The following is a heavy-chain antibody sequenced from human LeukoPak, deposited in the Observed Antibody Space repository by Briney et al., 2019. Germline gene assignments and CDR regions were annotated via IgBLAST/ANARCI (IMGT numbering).Heavy chain of an antibody. CDR1: GGSISSSSYY. V-gene: IGHV4-39*07. CDR2: IYYSGST. Sequence: SETLSLTCTVSGGSISSSSYYWGWIRQPPGKGLEWIGSIYYSGSTYYDPSLKSRVTISVDTSKNQFSLKLSSVTAADTAVYYCARVYYSSSYDYWYFNLWGRGTLVTVSS. CDR3: ARVYYSSSYDYWYFNL. J-gene: IGHJ2*01. D-gene: IGHD6-13*01.